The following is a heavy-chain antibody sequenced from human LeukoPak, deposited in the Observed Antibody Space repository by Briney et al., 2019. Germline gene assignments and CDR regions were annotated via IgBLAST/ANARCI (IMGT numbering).Heavy chain of an antibody. V-gene: IGHV4-38-2*02. Sequence: SDTLTLTCAVSGYFISSGYYWGWIRQPPGTGLELIGSIYHSGSTYYNPSLKSRVTISVDTSKNQFSLKLSSVTAADTAVYYCARDKKSVSSSWYYYGMDVWGKGTTVTVSS. CDR1: GYFISSGYY. CDR3: ARDKKSVSSSWYYYGMDV. CDR2: IYHSGST. D-gene: IGHD6-13*01. J-gene: IGHJ6*04.